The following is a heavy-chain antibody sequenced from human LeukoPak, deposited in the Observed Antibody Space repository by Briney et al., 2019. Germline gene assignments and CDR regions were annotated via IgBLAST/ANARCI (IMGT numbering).Heavy chain of an antibody. Sequence: PGGSLRLSCAASGFTFSSDELNWVRRAPGKGLEWISYITSSGSTMYYADSVKGRFTISRDNAKNSLYLQMNSLRAEDTAVYYCARHRAAAGTWGQGTLVTVSS. CDR2: ITSSGSTM. CDR1: GFTFSSDE. J-gene: IGHJ4*02. V-gene: IGHV3-48*03. CDR3: ARHRAAAGT. D-gene: IGHD6-13*01.